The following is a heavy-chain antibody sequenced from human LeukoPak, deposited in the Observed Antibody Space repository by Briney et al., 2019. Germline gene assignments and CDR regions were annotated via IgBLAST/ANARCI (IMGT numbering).Heavy chain of an antibody. CDR2: ISAYNGNT. CDR1: GYTFTSYG. Sequence: GASVKVSCKASGYTFTSYGISWVRQAPGQGLEWVGWISAYNGNTNYAQKLQGRVTMTTDTSTSTAYMELRSLRSDDTAVYYCARTGAYCSGGSCYGVDYWGQGTLVTVSS. V-gene: IGHV1-18*01. J-gene: IGHJ4*02. D-gene: IGHD2-15*01. CDR3: ARTGAYCSGGSCYGVDY.